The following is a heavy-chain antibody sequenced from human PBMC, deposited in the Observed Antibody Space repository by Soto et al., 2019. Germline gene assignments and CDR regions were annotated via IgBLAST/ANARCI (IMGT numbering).Heavy chain of an antibody. CDR2: IYYSGST. V-gene: IGHV4-39*01. Sequence: QLQLQESGPGLVKPSETLSLTCTVSGGSISSSSYYWGWIRQPPGKGLEWIGSIYYSGSTYYNPSLKSRVTISVDTSKNQFSLKLSSVTAADTAVYYCARWRQWLVEEDAFDIWGQGTMVTVSS. D-gene: IGHD6-19*01. J-gene: IGHJ3*02. CDR3: ARWRQWLVEEDAFDI. CDR1: GGSISSSSYY.